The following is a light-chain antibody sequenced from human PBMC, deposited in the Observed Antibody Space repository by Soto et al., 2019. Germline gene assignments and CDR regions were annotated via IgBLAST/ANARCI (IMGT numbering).Light chain of an antibody. Sequence: DIQMTQSPSTISASVGDRVTITCRASQSIDSWLAWYQQKPGKAPKFLMYKASNLESGVPSRFSGSGSETEFTLTISSLQPDDFAIYYCQHYNSYSEAFGQGTRLEIK. CDR1: QSIDSW. J-gene: IGKJ5*01. CDR2: KAS. CDR3: QHYNSYSEA. V-gene: IGKV1-5*03.